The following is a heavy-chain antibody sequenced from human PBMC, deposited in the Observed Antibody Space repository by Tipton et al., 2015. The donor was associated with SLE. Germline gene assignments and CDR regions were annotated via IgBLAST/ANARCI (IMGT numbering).Heavy chain of an antibody. D-gene: IGHD6-13*01. Sequence: LRLSCTVSGGSISSYYWSWIRQPPGKGLEWIGYIYYSGSTNYNHSLKSRVTISVDTSKNQFSLKLSSVSAADTAVYYCAGQQQQVGFDPWGQGTLVTVSS. V-gene: IGHV4-59*01. CDR3: AGQQQQVGFDP. CDR2: IYYSGST. J-gene: IGHJ5*02. CDR1: GGSISSYY.